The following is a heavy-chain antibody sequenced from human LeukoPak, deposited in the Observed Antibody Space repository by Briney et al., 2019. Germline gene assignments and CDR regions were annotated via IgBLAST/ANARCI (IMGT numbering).Heavy chain of an antibody. J-gene: IGHJ4*02. CDR3: ATTRLTTTRRDY. V-gene: IGHV1-46*01. D-gene: IGHD1-1*01. Sequence: ASVKLFRKASGYTFPNYFIHWVRQAPGQGLEWMGIINPNDATQTYAQKFQGRLTMTRDTSTSTVYMELTSLRSDDTAVYYCATTRLTTTRRDYWGGGTVVSVSS. CDR1: GYTFPNYF. CDR2: INPNDATQ.